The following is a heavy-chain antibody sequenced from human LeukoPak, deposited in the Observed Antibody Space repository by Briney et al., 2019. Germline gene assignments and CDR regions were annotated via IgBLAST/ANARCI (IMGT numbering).Heavy chain of an antibody. CDR1: GGSISSGSYY. CDR2: LYHSGST. Sequence: SETLSLTCTVSGGSISSGSYYWGWIRQPPGKGLEWIGSLYHSGSTYYNPSLKSRVTISVDTSKNQFSLKLSSVTAADTAVYYCARVDWNYAGTTYFDYWGQGTLVTVSS. CDR3: ARVDWNYAGTTYFDY. D-gene: IGHD1-7*01. J-gene: IGHJ4*02. V-gene: IGHV4-39*07.